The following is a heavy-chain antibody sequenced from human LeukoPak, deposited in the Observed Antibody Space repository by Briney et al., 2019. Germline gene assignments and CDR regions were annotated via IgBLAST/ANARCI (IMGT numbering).Heavy chain of an antibody. Sequence: GESLQISCKGSGYSFTSYWIGWVRHMPGKGRERMGIIYPGDSDSRYSPSFQSQVTISADKSISTAYLQWSSLKASDTAMYYCAILPMTTVTFFDYWGQGTLVTVSS. V-gene: IGHV5-51*01. CDR2: IYPGDSDS. CDR3: AILPMTTVTFFDY. J-gene: IGHJ4*02. D-gene: IGHD4-11*01. CDR1: GYSFTSYW.